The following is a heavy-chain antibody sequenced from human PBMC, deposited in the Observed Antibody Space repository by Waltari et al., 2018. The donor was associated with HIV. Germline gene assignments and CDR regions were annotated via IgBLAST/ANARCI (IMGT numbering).Heavy chain of an antibody. CDR2: PYFRGAA. Sequence: QLHESGPGLVQSSETPSLNCTVSGASINGDAHLWGCIRASPGKGLECVRRPYFRGAAYYNPSLKSRVTMSVDTSKSQFSMRLTSVTAADTGTYYCARRHYDATFDIWGLGTMVAVSS. V-gene: IGHV4-39*01. CDR3: ARRHYDATFDI. D-gene: IGHD3-3*01. J-gene: IGHJ3*02. CDR1: GASINGDAHL.